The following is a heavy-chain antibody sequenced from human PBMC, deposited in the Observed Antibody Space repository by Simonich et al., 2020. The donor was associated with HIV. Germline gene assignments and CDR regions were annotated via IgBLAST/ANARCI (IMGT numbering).Heavy chain of an antibody. CDR1: GGSFSGYY. V-gene: IGHV4-34*01. J-gene: IGHJ4*02. CDR3: ARGFYQRLYYFDY. D-gene: IGHD2-2*01. Sequence: QVQLQQWGAGLLKPSETLSLTCAVYGGSFSGYYWSWIRQPPGKGLEGIGKINHRGSTNYNPSLKSRVTISVDTSKNKFSLKLSSVTAADTAVYYCARGFYQRLYYFDYWGQGTLVTVSS. CDR2: INHRGST.